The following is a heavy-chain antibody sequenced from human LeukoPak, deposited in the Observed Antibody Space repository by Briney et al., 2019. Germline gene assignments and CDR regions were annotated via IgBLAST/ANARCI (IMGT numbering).Heavy chain of an antibody. J-gene: IGHJ4*02. Sequence: GGSLRLSCAASGFTFSSYAMSWVRQAPGKGLEWVANIKQDGSVKNYIDSVKGRFTISRDNAKNSLSLQMTVLRAEDTAVYYCARETPDSSGWDWGQGTLVTVSS. D-gene: IGHD6-19*01. CDR3: ARETPDSSGWD. CDR2: IKQDGSVK. CDR1: GFTFSSYA. V-gene: IGHV3-7*01.